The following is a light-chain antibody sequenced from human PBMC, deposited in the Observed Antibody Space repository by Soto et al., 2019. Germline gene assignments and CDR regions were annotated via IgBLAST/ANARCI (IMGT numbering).Light chain of an antibody. Sequence: DIQMTQSPSTLPASVGDRVTITCRASQSISTWLAWYQQKPGKAPNLLIYAAYNLQSGVPSRFSGSGSGTDFTLTISSLQPEDFATYYCQQSYDMPWTFGQGTKVDIK. CDR3: QQSYDMPWT. CDR1: QSISTW. V-gene: IGKV1-39*01. CDR2: AAY. J-gene: IGKJ1*01.